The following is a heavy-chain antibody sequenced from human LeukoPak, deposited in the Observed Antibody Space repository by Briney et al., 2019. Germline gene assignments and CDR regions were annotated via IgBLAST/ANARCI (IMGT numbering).Heavy chain of an antibody. V-gene: IGHV3-7*01. Sequence: GGSLRLSCAASGFTFSDTSMSWVRKAPGPGLEWVANMNQDGSAKGYVDSVKGRFTISRDNARNSLYLQMSSLRPEDTAVYYCATYTHWVAGDVWGQGTTVTVSS. CDR2: MNQDGSAK. CDR1: GFTFSDTS. CDR3: ATYTHWVAGDV. D-gene: IGHD3-16*01. J-gene: IGHJ6*02.